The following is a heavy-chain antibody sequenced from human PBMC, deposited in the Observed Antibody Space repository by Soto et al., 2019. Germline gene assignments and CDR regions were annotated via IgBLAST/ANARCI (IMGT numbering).Heavy chain of an antibody. J-gene: IGHJ6*03. CDR3: ARGVSRSNSGLDYYYYYMDV. CDR1: GGSFSGYY. CDR2: INHSGST. V-gene: IGHV4-34*01. Sequence: PSETLSLTCAVYGGSFSGYYWSWIRQPPGKGLEWIGEINHSGSTNYNPSLKSRVTISVDTSKNQFSLKLSSVTAADTAVYYCARGVSRSNSGLDYYYYYMDVWGKGTTVTVSS. D-gene: IGHD4-4*01.